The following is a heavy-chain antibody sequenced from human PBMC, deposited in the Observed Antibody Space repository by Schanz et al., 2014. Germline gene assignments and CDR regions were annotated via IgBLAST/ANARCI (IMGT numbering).Heavy chain of an antibody. CDR3: AKGMGYCSGGTCCDCYYYGLDV. Sequence: DVQLLESGGGLVQPGGSPRLSCAASGFTFNSYAMTWVRQAPGKGLEWVSSISHSGGSKYYADSVKGRFTISRDNSENTLYLQMNSLSADDTAVFYCAKGMGYCSGGTCCDCYYYGLDVWGQGTTVTVSS. J-gene: IGHJ6*02. D-gene: IGHD2-15*01. V-gene: IGHV3-23*01. CDR2: ISHSGGSK. CDR1: GFTFNSYA.